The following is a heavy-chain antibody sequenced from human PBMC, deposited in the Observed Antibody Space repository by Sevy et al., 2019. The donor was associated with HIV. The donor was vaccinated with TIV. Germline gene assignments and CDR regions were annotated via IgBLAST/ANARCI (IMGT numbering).Heavy chain of an antibody. V-gene: IGHV3-23*01. CDR1: GFSFSTYA. CDR2: ISGSGSNT. J-gene: IGHJ4*02. CDR3: AKEGPGYNYDSSGYFPS. D-gene: IGHD3-22*01. Sequence: GGSLRLSCAAPGFSFSTYAMTWVRQAPGKGLEWVSAISGSGSNTYNADSVKGRFTISRDNSKNTLYLKRNSLRAEDTAVYYCAKEGPGYNYDSSGYFPSWGQGTLVTVSS.